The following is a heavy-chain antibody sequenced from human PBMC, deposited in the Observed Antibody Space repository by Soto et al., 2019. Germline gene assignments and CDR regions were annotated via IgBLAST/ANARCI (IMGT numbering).Heavy chain of an antibody. Sequence: GASVKVSCKASGYTFTGYYMHWVRQAPGQGLEWMGWINPNSGGTNSAQKFQGWVTMTRDTSITTAYMELSRLRSDDTAVYYCARGYYYDSSGYYPGYYYYGMDVWGQGTTVTVSS. CDR1: GYTFTGYY. D-gene: IGHD3-22*01. CDR3: ARGYYYDSSGYYPGYYYYGMDV. CDR2: INPNSGGT. V-gene: IGHV1-2*04. J-gene: IGHJ6*02.